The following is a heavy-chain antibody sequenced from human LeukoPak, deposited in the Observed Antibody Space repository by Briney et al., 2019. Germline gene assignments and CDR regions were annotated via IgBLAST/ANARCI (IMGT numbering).Heavy chain of an antibody. J-gene: IGHJ4*02. V-gene: IGHV4-59*01. CDR3: ARGAHYFDY. Sequence: PSETLSLTCTVSGVSISSYYWSWIRQPPGKGLEWIGYIYYSGSTNYNPSLKSRVTTSVDTSKNQFSLKLTSVTAADTAVYYCARGAHYFDYWGQGALVTVSS. CDR1: GVSISSYY. CDR2: IYYSGST.